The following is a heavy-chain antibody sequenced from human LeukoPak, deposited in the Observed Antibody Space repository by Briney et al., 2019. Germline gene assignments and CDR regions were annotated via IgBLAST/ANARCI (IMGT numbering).Heavy chain of an antibody. V-gene: IGHV1-24*01. CDR3: ATWRDVYHSYYMDV. D-gene: IGHD3-16*01. Sequence: ASVKVSCKVSGYNLTELSMHWVRQAPGRGLEWMAGFDPEDGETIYAPGFQGRVTVTEDTSTDTAYMELSGLRSMDTAMYYCATWRDVYHSYYMDVWGKGTTVTVSS. J-gene: IGHJ6*03. CDR1: GYNLTELS. CDR2: FDPEDGET.